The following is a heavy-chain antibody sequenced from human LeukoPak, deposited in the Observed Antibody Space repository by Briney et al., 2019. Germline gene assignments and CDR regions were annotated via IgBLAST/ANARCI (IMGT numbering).Heavy chain of an antibody. J-gene: IGHJ5*02. Sequence: ASVKVSCKASGYTFTSYGISWVRQAPGQGLEWMGWISAYNGNTNYAQKLQGRVTMTTDTSTSTAYMELRSLRSEDTAVYYCAREENYGDFNWFDPWGQGTLVTVSS. D-gene: IGHD4-17*01. CDR1: GYTFTSYG. CDR3: AREENYGDFNWFDP. CDR2: ISAYNGNT. V-gene: IGHV1-18*01.